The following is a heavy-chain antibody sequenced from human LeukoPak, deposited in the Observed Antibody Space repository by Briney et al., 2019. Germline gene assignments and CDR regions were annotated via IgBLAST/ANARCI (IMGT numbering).Heavy chain of an antibody. J-gene: IGHJ4*02. CDR3: QRITFKKSGSTWYFDY. CDR1: GLVLNTSGMC. V-gene: IGHV2-70*11. CDR2: IDWDDDK. Sequence: SGPTLVNPTQTLTLTCTYSGLVLNTSGMCVSWIRQPPGKALEWLARIDWDDDKYYSTSLKTRLTISKDTSKNQVVLTMTNMYPQPKTPHYCQRITFKKSGSTWYFDYWGQGTLVTVSS. D-gene: IGHD2/OR15-2a*01.